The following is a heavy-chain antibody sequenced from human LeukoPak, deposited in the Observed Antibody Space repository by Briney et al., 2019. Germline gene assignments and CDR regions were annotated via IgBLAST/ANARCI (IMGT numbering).Heavy chain of an antibody. Sequence: GASVKVSCRASGYTFTNYYMHWVRRAPGQGLEWMGLISPSGDSTTYAQKFQGRVTMTRDTSTSTVYMDLSSLRSEDTALYYCARGGVAAGTAWGQGTLVTVSS. CDR3: ARGGVAAGTA. D-gene: IGHD6-13*01. J-gene: IGHJ5*02. V-gene: IGHV1-46*01. CDR2: ISPSGDST. CDR1: GYTFTNYY.